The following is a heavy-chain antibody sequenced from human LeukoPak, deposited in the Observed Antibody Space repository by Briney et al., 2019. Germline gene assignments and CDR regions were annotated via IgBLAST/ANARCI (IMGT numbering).Heavy chain of an antibody. CDR3: AREITMIVVAPYYYYGMDV. CDR1: GGTFSSYA. D-gene: IGHD3-22*01. V-gene: IGHV1-69*13. Sequence: GASVKVSCKASGGTFSSYAISWVRQAPGQGLEWMGGIIPIFGTANYAQKFQGRVTITADESTSTAYMELSSLRSEDTAVYYCAREITMIVVAPYYYYGMDVWGQGTTVTVSS. J-gene: IGHJ6*02. CDR2: IIPIFGTA.